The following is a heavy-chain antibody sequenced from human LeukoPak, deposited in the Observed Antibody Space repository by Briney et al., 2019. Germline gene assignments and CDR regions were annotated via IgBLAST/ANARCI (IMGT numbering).Heavy chain of an antibody. J-gene: IGHJ4*02. V-gene: IGHV4-28*03. CDR2: IYHSGAT. CDR1: GYSITSSSW. D-gene: IGHD2-2*01. Sequence: SDTLSLTCAVSGYSITSSSWWGWIRQPPGKGLEWIGYIYHSGATYYNPSLQSRVTISVDKSKNQISLKLSSVTAADTAVYYCATAAENYYFDYWGQGTLVTVSS. CDR3: ATAAENYYFDY.